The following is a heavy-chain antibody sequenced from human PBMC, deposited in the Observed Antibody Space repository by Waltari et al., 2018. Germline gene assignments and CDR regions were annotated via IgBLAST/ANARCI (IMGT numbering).Heavy chain of an antibody. D-gene: IGHD3-9*01. V-gene: IGHV1-8*01. Sequence: QVQLVQSGAEVKKPGASVKVSCKASGYTFTSYDINWVRQATGQGLEWMGWMQSNSGNTGYAQKFQGRVTMTRNTSISTAYMELSSLRSEDTAVYYCARGVLRYFDWLLYEYWGQGTLVTVSS. CDR3: ARGVLRYFDWLLYEY. CDR2: MQSNSGNT. CDR1: GYTFTSYD. J-gene: IGHJ4*02.